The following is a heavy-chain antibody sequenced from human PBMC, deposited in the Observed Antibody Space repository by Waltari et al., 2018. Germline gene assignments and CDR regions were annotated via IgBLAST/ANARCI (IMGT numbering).Heavy chain of an antibody. CDR1: GGPISRYY. J-gene: IGHJ6*02. CDR2: IYYSGST. CDR3: ARDKPSTTSYYYYGMDV. Sequence: QVQLQESGPGLVKPSETLSLTCTVSGGPISRYYWSWIRQPPGKGLEWIGYIYYSGSTNYNPSLKSRVTISVDTSKNQFSLKLSSVTAADTAVYYCARDKPSTTSYYYYGMDVWGQGTTVTVSS. V-gene: IGHV4-59*01. D-gene: IGHD2-2*01.